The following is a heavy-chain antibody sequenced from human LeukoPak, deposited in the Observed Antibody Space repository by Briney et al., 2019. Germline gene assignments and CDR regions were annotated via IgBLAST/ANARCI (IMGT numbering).Heavy chain of an antibody. D-gene: IGHD3-10*01. CDR2: ITPDGSYS. V-gene: IGHV3-74*01. CDR3: SRDTFGHHDY. CDR1: GYTFSSFW. J-gene: IGHJ4*02. Sequence: GGSLRLSCAASGYTFSSFWMHGARQAPGKGLVWVSRITPDGSYSTYADSVKGRFTISRDNARNTLFLQMNGLRAEDTAVYYCSRDTFGHHDYWGQGTLVTVSS.